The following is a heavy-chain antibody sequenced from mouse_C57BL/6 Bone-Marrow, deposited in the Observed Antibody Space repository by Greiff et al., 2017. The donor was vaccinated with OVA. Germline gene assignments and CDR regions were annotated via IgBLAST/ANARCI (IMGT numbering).Heavy chain of an antibody. J-gene: IGHJ4*01. CDR3: ASSDYYGSEYYAMDY. CDR1: GYSITSDY. V-gene: IGHV3-8*01. Sequence: VQLQQSGPGLAKPSQTLSLTCSVTGYSITSDYWNWIRKFPGNKLEYMGYISYSGSTYYNPSLKSRISITRDTSKNQYYLQLNSVTTEDTATYYCASSDYYGSEYYAMDYWGQGTSVTVSS. CDR2: ISYSGST. D-gene: IGHD1-1*01.